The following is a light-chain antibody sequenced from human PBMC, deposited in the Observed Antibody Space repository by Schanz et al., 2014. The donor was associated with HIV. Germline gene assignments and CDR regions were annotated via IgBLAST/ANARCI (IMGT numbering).Light chain of an antibody. J-gene: IGLJ3*02. CDR2: ANM. CDR3: AAWDDSLSGRV. CDR1: SSNIGINK. Sequence: QSVLTQPPSVSGTPGQRVTIFCSGSSSNIGINKENWYQHLPGTAPRLLMYANMERPSGVPDRFSGSGSGTSASLAISGLQSEDEADYYCAAWDDSLSGRVFGGGTKLTVL. V-gene: IGLV1-44*01.